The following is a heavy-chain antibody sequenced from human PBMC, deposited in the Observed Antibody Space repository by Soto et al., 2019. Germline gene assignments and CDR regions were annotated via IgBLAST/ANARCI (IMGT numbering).Heavy chain of an antibody. CDR1: GGPINNYY. Sequence: SETLSLTCTVSGGPINNYYWSWIRQSPGKGLESIGYIYYSGSTKYNPSLKSRVTISVDTSKNLFSLKLTSVTAADTAVYYCARAPAPLYSRSWYYFDYWGQGTLVTVYS. CDR3: ARAPAPLYSRSWYYFDY. V-gene: IGHV4-59*01. CDR2: IYYSGST. J-gene: IGHJ4*02. D-gene: IGHD6-13*01.